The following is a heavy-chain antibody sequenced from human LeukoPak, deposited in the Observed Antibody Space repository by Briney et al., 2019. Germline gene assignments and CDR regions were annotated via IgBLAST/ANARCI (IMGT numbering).Heavy chain of an antibody. CDR3: AVSYYASYYFDY. Sequence: PGGSLRLSCAASGFTVSSNYMSWVRQAPGKGLEWVSVIYSGGSTYYADSVKGRFTISRDNPKNTLYLQMNSLRAEDTAVYYCAVSYYASYYFDYWGQGTLVTVSS. V-gene: IGHV3-66*01. CDR1: GFTVSSNY. CDR2: IYSGGST. D-gene: IGHD3-10*01. J-gene: IGHJ4*02.